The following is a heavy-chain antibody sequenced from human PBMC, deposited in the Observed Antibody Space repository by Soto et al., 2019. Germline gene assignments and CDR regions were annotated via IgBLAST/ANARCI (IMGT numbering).Heavy chain of an antibody. V-gene: IGHV4-38-2*01. D-gene: IGHD4-17*01. CDR2: IYHSGST. CDR3: ARVTSVGGDYFYYYYYGMDV. CDR1: GYSISSGYY. J-gene: IGHJ6*02. Sequence: SETLSLTCAVSGYSISSGYYWGWIRQPPGKGLEWIGSIYHSGSTYYNPSLKSRVTISVDTSKNQFSLKLSSVTAAETVVYYCARVTSVGGDYFYYYYYGMDVWGQATTVTVSS.